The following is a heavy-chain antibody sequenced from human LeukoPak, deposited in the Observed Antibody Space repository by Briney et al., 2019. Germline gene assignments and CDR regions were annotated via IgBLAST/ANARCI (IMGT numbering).Heavy chain of an antibody. CDR3: ARGYSSGWGDWFDP. J-gene: IGHJ5*02. V-gene: IGHV4-39*07. Sequence: SSETLSLTCTVSGGSISSSSYYWGWIRQPPGKGLEWIGSIYYSGSTYYNPSLKSRVTISVDTSKNQFSLKLSSVTAADTAVYYCARGYSSGWGDWFDPWGQGTLVTVSS. CDR1: GGSISSSSYY. D-gene: IGHD6-19*01. CDR2: IYYSGST.